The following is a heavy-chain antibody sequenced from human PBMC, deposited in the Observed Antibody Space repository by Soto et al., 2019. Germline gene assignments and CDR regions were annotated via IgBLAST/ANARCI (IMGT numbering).Heavy chain of an antibody. J-gene: IGHJ1*01. CDR2: INHSGST. CDR3: ARKGIEAAKH. V-gene: IGHV4-34*01. D-gene: IGHD6-13*01. Sequence: QVQLQQWGAGLLKPSETLSLTCAVYGGSFSGYYWSWIRQPPGKGLEWIGEINHSGSTNYNPSLKSRVTRSVDTSKNQFSLKLSSVTAADTAVYYCARKGIEAAKHWGQGTLVTVSS. CDR1: GGSFSGYY.